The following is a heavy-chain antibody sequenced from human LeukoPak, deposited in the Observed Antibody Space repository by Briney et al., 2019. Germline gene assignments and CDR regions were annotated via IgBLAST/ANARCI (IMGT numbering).Heavy chain of an antibody. D-gene: IGHD5-24*01. CDR3: ARERYGPYFDY. Sequence: PSETLSLTCTVSGGSISSYYWSWIRQPPGKGLEWIGYIYYSGSTNYNPSLKSRVTISVDTSKNQFSLKLSSVTAADTAVCYCARERYGPYFDYWGQGTLVTVSS. CDR2: IYYSGST. V-gene: IGHV4-59*01. CDR1: GGSISSYY. J-gene: IGHJ4*02.